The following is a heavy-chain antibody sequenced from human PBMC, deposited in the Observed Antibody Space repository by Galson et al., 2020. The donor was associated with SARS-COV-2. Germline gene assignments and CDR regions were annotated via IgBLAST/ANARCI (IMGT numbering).Heavy chain of an antibody. CDR2: ISAYNGNT. J-gene: IGHJ4*02. CDR1: GYSFSNYG. V-gene: IGHV1-18*01. Sequence: ASVKVSCQASGYSFSNYGISWVRQAPGQGLEWMGYISAYNGNTYYAQKFQGRVTMTTDTSTNTAYMEVRRLRSDDTAVYFCARVGLAIAGLQEGYWGQGTLVTVSS. D-gene: IGHD2-15*01. CDR3: ARVGLAIAGLQEGY.